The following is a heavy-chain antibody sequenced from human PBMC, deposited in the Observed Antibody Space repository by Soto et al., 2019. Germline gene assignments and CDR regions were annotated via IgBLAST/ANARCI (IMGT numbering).Heavy chain of an antibody. Sequence: GGSLRLSCAASGFTVSSNYMSWVRQAPGKGLEWVSVIYSGGSTYYADSVKGRFTISRDNSKNTLYLQMNSLRAEDTAVYYCARGYYYDSSGYYYVPYFDYWGQGTLVTVSS. CDR1: GFTVSSNY. CDR2: IYSGGST. J-gene: IGHJ4*02. V-gene: IGHV3-53*01. D-gene: IGHD3-22*01. CDR3: ARGYYYDSSGYYYVPYFDY.